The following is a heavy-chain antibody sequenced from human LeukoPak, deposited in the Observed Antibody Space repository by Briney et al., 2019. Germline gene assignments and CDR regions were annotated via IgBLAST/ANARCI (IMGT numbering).Heavy chain of an antibody. J-gene: IGHJ4*02. CDR2: IKQDGSEK. CDR3: ARQNTPHGNFDY. Sequence: GGSLRLSCAASGFTFSSYWMSWARQAPGKGLEWVANIKQDGSEKYYVDSVKGRFTISRENAKKSLFLQMNSLRAEDTAVYYCARQNTPHGNFDYWGQGTLVTVSS. CDR1: GFTFSSYW. V-gene: IGHV3-7*03. D-gene: IGHD1-26*01.